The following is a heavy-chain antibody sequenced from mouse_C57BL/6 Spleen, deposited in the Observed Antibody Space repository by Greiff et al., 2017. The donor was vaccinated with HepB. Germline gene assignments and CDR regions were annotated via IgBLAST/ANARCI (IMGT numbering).Heavy chain of an antibody. Sequence: VHVKQSGAELVRPGASVKLSCTASGFNIKDDYMHWVKQRPEQGLEWIGWIEPENGDTEYASKFQGKATITADTSSNTAYLQLSSLTSEDTAVYYCTTWWLLREDAMDYWGQGTSVTVSS. V-gene: IGHV14-4*01. CDR2: IEPENGDT. J-gene: IGHJ4*01. D-gene: IGHD2-3*01. CDR1: GFNIKDDY. CDR3: TTWWLLREDAMDY.